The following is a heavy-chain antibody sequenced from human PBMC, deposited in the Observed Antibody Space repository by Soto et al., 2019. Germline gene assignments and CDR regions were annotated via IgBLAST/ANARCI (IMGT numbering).Heavy chain of an antibody. D-gene: IGHD1-26*01. V-gene: IGHV3-53*01. CDR1: GFAVTSSS. CDR3: ARVQYSGGYSHAFDI. CDR2: IYSGGST. Sequence: WSLRLSCAASGFAVTSSSMTWVRQAPGEGLEWVSVIYSGGSTFYADFVKGRFTIPRDNSKNTLDLQMNSLRAEDTAIYYCARVQYSGGYSHAFDIWGQGTMVTVSS. J-gene: IGHJ3*02.